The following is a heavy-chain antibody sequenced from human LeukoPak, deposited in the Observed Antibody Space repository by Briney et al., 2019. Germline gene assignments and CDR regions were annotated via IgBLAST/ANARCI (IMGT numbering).Heavy chain of an antibody. J-gene: IGHJ4*02. V-gene: IGHV1-18*01. D-gene: IGHD3-9*01. CDR2: IGASNGNT. Sequence: ASAKVSCKTSGYTFTSYGISWVRQALGQGLEWMGWIGASNGNTNYAQKFQGRVTMTTDTSTSTAYMELRSLRSDDTAVYYCARDFFDLGSYFDYWGQGTLVTVSS. CDR1: GYTFTSYG. CDR3: ARDFFDLGSYFDY.